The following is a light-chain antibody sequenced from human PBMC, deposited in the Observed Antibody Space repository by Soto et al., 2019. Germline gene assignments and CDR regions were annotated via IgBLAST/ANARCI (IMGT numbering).Light chain of an antibody. CDR1: QSVSST. CDR2: VAS. Sequence: EIVMTQSPATLSVSPGERATLSCRASQSVSSTLAWYQQKPGQAPRLLIYVASTRATSIPARFSGSGSGTEFTLTISSLQSEDFAVYYCQQYNIWPWTFGQGTEVEIK. J-gene: IGKJ1*01. CDR3: QQYNIWPWT. V-gene: IGKV3-15*01.